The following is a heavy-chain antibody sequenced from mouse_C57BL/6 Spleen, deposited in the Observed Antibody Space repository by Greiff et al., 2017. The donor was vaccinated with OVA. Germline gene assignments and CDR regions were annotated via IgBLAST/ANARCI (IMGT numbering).Heavy chain of an antibody. CDR3: ARNRDSNYQAWFAY. D-gene: IGHD2-5*01. CDR1: GFALTSYG. CDR2: IWSGGST. V-gene: IGHV2-2*01. Sequence: QVQLKQSGPGLVQPSQSLSITCTVSGFALTSYGVHWVRQSPGKGLEWLGVIWSGGSTDYNAAFISRLSISKDNSKSQVFFKMNSLQADDTAIYYCARNRDSNYQAWFAYWGQGTLVTVSA. J-gene: IGHJ3*01.